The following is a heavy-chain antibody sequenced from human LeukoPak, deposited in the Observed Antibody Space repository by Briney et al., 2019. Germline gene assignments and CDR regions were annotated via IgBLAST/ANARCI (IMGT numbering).Heavy chain of an antibody. V-gene: IGHV1-2*02. CDR1: GYTFTGYY. Sequence: ASVKVSCKASGYTFTGYYMHWVRQAPGQGLEWMGWINPNSGGTNYAQKFQGRVTMTRDTSISTAYMELSRPRSDDTAVYYCARDGRYDFWSGHLDWGQGTLVTVSS. D-gene: IGHD3-3*01. CDR2: INPNSGGT. J-gene: IGHJ4*02. CDR3: ARDGRYDFWSGHLD.